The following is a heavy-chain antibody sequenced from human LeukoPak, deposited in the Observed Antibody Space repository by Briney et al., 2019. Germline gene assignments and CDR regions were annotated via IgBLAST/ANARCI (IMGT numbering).Heavy chain of an antibody. CDR2: ISSSSSYI. CDR1: GFTFSNYG. Sequence: SGGSLRLSCAASGFTFSNYGMSWVRQAPGKGLEWVSSISSSSSYIYYADSVKGRFTISRDNAKNSLYLQMNSLRAEDTAVYYCARSRDGYNPKYFDYWGQGTLVTVSS. D-gene: IGHD5-24*01. J-gene: IGHJ4*02. CDR3: ARSRDGYNPKYFDY. V-gene: IGHV3-21*01.